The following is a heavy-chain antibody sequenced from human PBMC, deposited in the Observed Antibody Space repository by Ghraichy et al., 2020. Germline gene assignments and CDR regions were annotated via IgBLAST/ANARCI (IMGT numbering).Heavy chain of an antibody. Sequence: GESLNISCAASGFTVSGDYMSWVRQAPGKGLEWVSVIYSGGSTYYADSVKGRFTISRDNSKNTLYLQMNSVRGEDTAVYYCARDRGLAGLDHWGQGTLVTVSS. CDR2: IYSGGST. CDR1: GFTVSGDY. J-gene: IGHJ4*02. CDR3: ARDRGLAGLDH. V-gene: IGHV3-53*01. D-gene: IGHD6-19*01.